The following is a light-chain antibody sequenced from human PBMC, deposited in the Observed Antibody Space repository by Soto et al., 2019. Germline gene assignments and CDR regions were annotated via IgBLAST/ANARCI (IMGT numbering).Light chain of an antibody. V-gene: IGKV3-20*01. CDR3: QQYGSSPTWT. CDR2: QTS. Sequence: EIVLTQSPGTLSLSPGERATLSCRASQSITNNYLAWYQQKPGQAPRLLIYQTSLRAAGIPARFSGSGSGTDFTLTISSLEPEDSAVYYCQQYGSSPTWTFGQGTKVDIK. CDR1: QSITNNY. J-gene: IGKJ1*01.